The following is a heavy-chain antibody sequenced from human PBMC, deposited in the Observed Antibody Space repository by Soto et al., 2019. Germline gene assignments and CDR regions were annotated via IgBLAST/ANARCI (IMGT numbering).Heavy chain of an antibody. CDR1: GFSLTTYGVG. D-gene: IGHD3-16*01. V-gene: IGHV2-5*01. J-gene: IGHJ4*02. CDR2: IFWNDDE. Sequence: QITLKESGPALVKPTQTLTLTCTFSGFSLTTYGVGVGWIRQPPGKALEWLALIFWNDDERYSPSLKSRLTITKDTSKNQVVFTMTNMEPVDTATYFCVHTGSSYDPFAYWGRGTLFTVSS. CDR3: VHTGSSYDPFAY.